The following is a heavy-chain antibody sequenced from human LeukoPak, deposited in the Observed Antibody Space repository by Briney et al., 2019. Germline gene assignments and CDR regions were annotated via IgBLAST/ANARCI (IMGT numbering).Heavy chain of an antibody. J-gene: IGHJ4*02. V-gene: IGHV3-7*01. Sequence: GGSLRLSGAASGFTFSSYWLTWVRQAPGKGLEWVANIKQDGSEKYYVDSVKGRFTISRDNAKNSLYLQMNSLRAEDTAVYYCARDLVGATVDYWGQGTLVTVSS. CDR1: GFTFSSYW. CDR2: IKQDGSEK. CDR3: ARDLVGATVDY. D-gene: IGHD1-26*01.